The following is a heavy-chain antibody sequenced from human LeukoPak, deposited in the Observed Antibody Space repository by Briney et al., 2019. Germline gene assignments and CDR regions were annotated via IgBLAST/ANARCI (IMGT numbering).Heavy chain of an antibody. CDR2: IIAIFGTA. J-gene: IGHJ6*03. V-gene: IGHV1-69*05. D-gene: IGHD1-26*01. CDR1: GGTFSSYA. Sequence: ASVKVSCKASGGTFSSYAISWVRQAPGQGLEWMGGIIAIFGTANYAQKFQGRVTITTDESTSTAYMELSSLRSEDTAVYYCATVGATTLPAGYYYMDVWGKGTTVTVSS. CDR3: ATVGATTLPAGYYYMDV.